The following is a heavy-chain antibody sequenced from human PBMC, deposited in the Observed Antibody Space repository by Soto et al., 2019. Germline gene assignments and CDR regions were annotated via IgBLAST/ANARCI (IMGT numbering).Heavy chain of an antibody. CDR1: GFTFSTFA. CDR2: TWPDGNDK. J-gene: IGHJ5*02. CDR3: VRGSSCSNGIRYNLGWFGP. Sequence: VGSLRLSCTASGFTFSTFALHWVRQGPGKGLEWVAITWPDGNDKYYADSVKGRFTISSDNSKNMLFLQMNSLRAEDTAVYYCVRGSSCSNGIRYNLGWFGPWGQGTLVTVSS. V-gene: IGHV3-33*01. D-gene: IGHD2-8*01.